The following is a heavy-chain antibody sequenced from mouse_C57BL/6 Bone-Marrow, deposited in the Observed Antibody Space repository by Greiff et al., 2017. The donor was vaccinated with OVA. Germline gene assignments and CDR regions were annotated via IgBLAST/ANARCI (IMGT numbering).Heavy chain of an antibody. CDR1: GYTFTDYE. CDR3: TDYMDY. D-gene: IGHD2-13*01. J-gene: IGHJ4*01. Sequence: QVQLQQSGAELVRPGASVTLSCKASGYTFTDYEMHWVKQTPVHGLEWIGAIDPETGGTAYNQKFTGKAILTAAKSSSTAYMELRSLTSEDSAVYYCTDYMDYWGQGTSVTVSS. V-gene: IGHV1-15*01. CDR2: IDPETGGT.